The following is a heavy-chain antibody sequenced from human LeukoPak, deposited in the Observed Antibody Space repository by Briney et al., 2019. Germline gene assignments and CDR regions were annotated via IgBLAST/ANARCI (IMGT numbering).Heavy chain of an antibody. D-gene: IGHD2-15*01. V-gene: IGHV1-18*01. CDR2: ISPSNGNT. Sequence: ASVKVSCKASGYTFTSYDISWVRQAPGQGLEWMGWISPSNGNTNYAQSLQGRVTMTTDRSTSTAYMGLRSLTSDDTALYYCARVVVGATNCFDPWGQGTLVTVSS. CDR3: ARVVVGATNCFDP. J-gene: IGHJ5*02. CDR1: GYTFTSYD.